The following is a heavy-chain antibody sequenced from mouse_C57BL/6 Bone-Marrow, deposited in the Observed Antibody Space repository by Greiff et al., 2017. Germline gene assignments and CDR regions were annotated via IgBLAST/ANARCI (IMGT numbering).Heavy chain of an antibody. CDR3: ARYHYYGSSYGAMDY. CDR1: GYSITSDY. D-gene: IGHD1-1*01. CDR2: ISYSGST. Sequence: EVQLQESGPGLAKPSQTLSLTCSVTGYSITSDYWNWIRKFPGNKLEYMGYISYSGSTYYTPSLKSRISITRDTTKNQYYLQLNSVTTEDTATYYCARYHYYGSSYGAMDYWGQGTSVTGSS. V-gene: IGHV3-8*01. J-gene: IGHJ4*01.